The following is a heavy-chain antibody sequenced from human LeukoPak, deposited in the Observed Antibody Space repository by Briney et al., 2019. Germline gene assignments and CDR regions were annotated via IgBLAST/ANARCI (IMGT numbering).Heavy chain of an antibody. CDR1: GGSISSRNW. D-gene: IGHD3-10*01. V-gene: IGHV4-4*02. J-gene: IGHJ5*02. CDR3: ARHGRRITMVRGVKQAYNWFDP. CDR2: IYHSGST. Sequence: SGTLSLTCAVSGGSISSRNWWSWVRQPPGKGLEWIGEIYHSGSTNYNPSLKTRVTISVDTSKNQFSLKLSSVTAADTAVYYCARHGRRITMVRGVKQAYNWFDPWGQGTLVTVSS.